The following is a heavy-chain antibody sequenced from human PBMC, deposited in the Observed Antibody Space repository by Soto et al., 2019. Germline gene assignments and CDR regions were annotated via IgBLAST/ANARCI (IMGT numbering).Heavy chain of an antibody. CDR2: IYYSGST. CDR3: AGLKQWLYGTWYFDY. J-gene: IGHJ4*02. V-gene: IGHV4-59*08. D-gene: IGHD6-19*01. Sequence: PSETLSLTCTVSGGSISSYYWSWIRQPPGKGLEWIGYIYYSGSTNYNPSLKSRVTISVDTSKNQFSLKLSSVTAADTVLYYCAGLKQWLYGTWYFDYWGQGTLVTVSS. CDR1: GGSISSYY.